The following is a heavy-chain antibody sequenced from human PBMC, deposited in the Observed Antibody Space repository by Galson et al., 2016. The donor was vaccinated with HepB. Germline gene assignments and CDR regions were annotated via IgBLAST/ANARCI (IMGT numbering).Heavy chain of an antibody. Sequence: SLRLSCAASGFSFSDYGMHWVRQAPGKGLEWVAVISFDGSDKNYADSVKGRFTISRDNSKNTLYLQLTSLRPDDTAVYYCAKTPYYSPDNWFDPWGQGTLVTVSS. D-gene: IGHD1-26*01. V-gene: IGHV3-30*18. J-gene: IGHJ5*02. CDR3: AKTPYYSPDNWFDP. CDR1: GFSFSDYG. CDR2: ISFDGSDK.